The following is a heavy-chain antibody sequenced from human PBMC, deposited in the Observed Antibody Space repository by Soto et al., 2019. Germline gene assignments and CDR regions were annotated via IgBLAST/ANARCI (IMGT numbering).Heavy chain of an antibody. CDR1: GFTFSSYA. CDR3: AKENGYSSTWFEFDY. Sequence: PGGSLRLSCATSGFTFSSYAMTWVRQAPGKGLEWVPIIGASGLSTYYADSVKGRFTISRDNSKNTLYLQMNSLRAEDTAVYYCAKENGYSSTWFEFDYWGQGTLVTVSS. V-gene: IGHV3-23*01. D-gene: IGHD6-13*01. J-gene: IGHJ4*02. CDR2: IGASGLST.